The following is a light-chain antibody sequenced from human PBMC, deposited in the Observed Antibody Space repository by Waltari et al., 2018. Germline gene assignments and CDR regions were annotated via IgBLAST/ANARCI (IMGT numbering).Light chain of an antibody. CDR2: DVS. Sequence: QSALTQPASVSGSPGQSITLSCPGTSSDVGGYNYVPWYQQHPGKAPKLMIYDVSKRPSGVSNRFSGSKSGNTASLTISGLQAEDEADYYCSSYTSSSTPVVFGGGTKLTVL. CDR1: SSDVGGYNY. J-gene: IGLJ2*01. V-gene: IGLV2-14*01. CDR3: SSYTSSSTPVV.